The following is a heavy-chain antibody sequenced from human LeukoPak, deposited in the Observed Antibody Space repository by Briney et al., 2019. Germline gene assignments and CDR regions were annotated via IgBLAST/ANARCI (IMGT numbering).Heavy chain of an antibody. CDR2: MNPNSGNT. CDR1: GYTFTSYD. J-gene: IGHJ4*02. D-gene: IGHD4-11*01. Sequence: ASVKVSCKASGYTFTSYDINWVRQATGQGLEWMGWMNPNSGNTGYTQKFQGRVTMTRNTSISTAYMELSSLRSEDTAVYYCARGEFGASNYVNFDYWGQGTLVTVSS. CDR3: ARGEFGASNYVNFDY. V-gene: IGHV1-8*01.